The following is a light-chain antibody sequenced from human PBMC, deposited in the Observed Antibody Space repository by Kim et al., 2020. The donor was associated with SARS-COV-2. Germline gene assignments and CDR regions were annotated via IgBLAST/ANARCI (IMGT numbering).Light chain of an antibody. CDR1: SADIRGYKY. Sequence: GQSITISCTGTSADIRGYKYVSWYQQHPGKAPKLLIYDVTNRPSGVSNRFSGSKSGNTASLTVSGLQAEDEADYYCSSYTTSSTLVFGGGTKVTVL. V-gene: IGLV2-14*03. CDR2: DVT. CDR3: SSYTTSSTLV. J-gene: IGLJ3*02.